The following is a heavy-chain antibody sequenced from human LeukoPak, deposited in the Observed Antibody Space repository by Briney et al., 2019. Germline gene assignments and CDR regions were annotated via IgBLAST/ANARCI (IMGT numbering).Heavy chain of an antibody. CDR1: GFTFSSYG. CDR2: IWYDGSNK. D-gene: IGHD2-15*01. Sequence: GRSLRLSYAASGFTFSSYGMHWVRQAPGKGLEWVAVIWYDGSNKYYADSVKGRFTISRDNSKNTLYLQMNSLRAEDTAVYYCAKEKKYCSGGSCYPDAFDIWGQGTMVTVPS. CDR3: AKEKKYCSGGSCYPDAFDI. V-gene: IGHV3-33*06. J-gene: IGHJ3*02.